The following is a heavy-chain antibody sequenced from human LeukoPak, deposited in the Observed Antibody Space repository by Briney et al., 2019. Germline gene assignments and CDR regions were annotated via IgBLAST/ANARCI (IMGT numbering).Heavy chain of an antibody. CDR1: GGTFSSYA. Sequence: ASVKVSCKASGGTFSSYAISWVRQAPGQGLEWMGGIIPIFGTANYAQKFQGRVTITADESTSTAYMELSSLRSEDTAAYYCARQPDTATLSSDYWGQGTLVTVSS. V-gene: IGHV1-69*13. D-gene: IGHD5-18*01. CDR3: ARQPDTATLSSDY. CDR2: IIPIFGTA. J-gene: IGHJ4*02.